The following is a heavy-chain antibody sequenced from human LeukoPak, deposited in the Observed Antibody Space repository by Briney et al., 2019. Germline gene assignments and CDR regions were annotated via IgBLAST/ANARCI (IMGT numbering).Heavy chain of an antibody. D-gene: IGHD5-24*01. CDR3: ARDGEEMATINYYGMDV. Sequence: NPSETLSLTCTVSGGSISSYYWSWIRQPPGKGLEWIGYIYYSGSTNYNPSLKSRVTISVDTSKNQFSLKLSSVTAADTAVYYCARDGEEMATINYYGMDVWGQGTTVTVSS. V-gene: IGHV4-59*12. CDR2: IYYSGST. CDR1: GGSISSYY. J-gene: IGHJ6*02.